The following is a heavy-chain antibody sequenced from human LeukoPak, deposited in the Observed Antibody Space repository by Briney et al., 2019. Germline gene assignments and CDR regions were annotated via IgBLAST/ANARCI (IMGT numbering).Heavy chain of an antibody. D-gene: IGHD1-14*01. V-gene: IGHV5-51*01. CDR3: ARSFLGTTFDY. Sequence: GESLKISCKGSGYSFTTYWIGWVRQMPGKGLEWMGIIYPRDSDTRYSPSFQGQVTISADKSISTAYLQWSTLKASDTAVYYCARSFLGTTFDYWGQGTLVTVSS. J-gene: IGHJ4*02. CDR2: IYPRDSDT. CDR1: GYSFTTYW.